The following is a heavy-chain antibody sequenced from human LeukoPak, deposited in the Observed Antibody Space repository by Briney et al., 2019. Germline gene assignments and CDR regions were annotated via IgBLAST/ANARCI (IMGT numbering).Heavy chain of an antibody. D-gene: IGHD2-15*01. V-gene: IGHV1-18*01. CDR2: ISAYNGNT. Sequence: ASVKVSCKASGYTFTSYGISWVRQAPGQGLEWMGWISAYNGNTNYAPKLQGRVTMTTDTSTSTAYMELRSLRSDDTAVYYCARDALLNNYCSGGSCYFDYWGQGTLVTVSS. J-gene: IGHJ4*02. CDR1: GYTFTSYG. CDR3: ARDALLNNYCSGGSCYFDY.